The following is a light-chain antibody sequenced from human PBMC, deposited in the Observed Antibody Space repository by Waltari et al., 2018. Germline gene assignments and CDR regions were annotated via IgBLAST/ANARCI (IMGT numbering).Light chain of an antibody. CDR1: NIGSKS. J-gene: IGLJ3*02. CDR2: HDT. CDR3: QVFDSPTDHQV. V-gene: IGLV3-21*02. Sequence: SYELTQPPSVSVALGQTARISCEGNNIGSKSTQWYQQKPGQAPVQVVFHDTERPSGIPERFSGSKSGNTATLTITRIEAGDEADYYCQVFDSPTDHQVFGGGTKVTVL.